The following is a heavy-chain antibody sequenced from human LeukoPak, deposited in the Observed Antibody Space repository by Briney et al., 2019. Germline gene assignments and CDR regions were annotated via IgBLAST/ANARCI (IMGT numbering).Heavy chain of an antibody. CDR2: INHSGST. J-gene: IGHJ4*02. Sequence: SETLSLTCAVYGGSFSGYYWSWIRQPPGKGLEWIGEINHSGSTNYNPSLKSRVTISVDTSKNQFSLKLSSVTAADTAVYYCARGFGYSYGPTHPFDYWGQGTLVTVSS. V-gene: IGHV4-34*01. CDR1: GGSFSGYY. D-gene: IGHD5-18*01. CDR3: ARGFGYSYGPTHPFDY.